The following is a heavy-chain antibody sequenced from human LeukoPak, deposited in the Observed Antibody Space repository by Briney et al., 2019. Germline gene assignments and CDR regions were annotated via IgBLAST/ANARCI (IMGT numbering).Heavy chain of an antibody. CDR3: ARGNVAVSRDY. CDR2: INEDGSDK. V-gene: IGHV3-7*01. D-gene: IGHD2-15*01. Sequence: GGSLRLSCAASGFTFSDHWMSWVRQAPGKGLEWVANINEDGSDKYYVDSVKGRFTISRDNVKSSLYLQMNSLRAEDTAVYYCARGNVAVSRDYWGQGTLATVSS. J-gene: IGHJ4*02. CDR1: GFTFSDHW.